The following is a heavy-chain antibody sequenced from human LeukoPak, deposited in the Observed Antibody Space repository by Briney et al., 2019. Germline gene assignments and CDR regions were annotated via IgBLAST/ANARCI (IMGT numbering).Heavy chain of an antibody. D-gene: IGHD2-2*01. CDR2: ISAYNGNT. J-gene: IGHJ4*02. Sequence: ASVKVSCKASGYTFTSYGISWVRQAPGQGLEWMGWISAYNGNTNYAQKFQGRVTMTRDTSISTAYMELSRLRSDDTAVYYCARETSGDAGLGYFDYWGQGTLVTVSS. CDR1: GYTFTSYG. V-gene: IGHV1-18*01. CDR3: ARETSGDAGLGYFDY.